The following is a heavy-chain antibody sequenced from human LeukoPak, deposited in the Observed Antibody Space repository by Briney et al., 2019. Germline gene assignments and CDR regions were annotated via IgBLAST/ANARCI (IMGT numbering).Heavy chain of an antibody. J-gene: IGHJ4*02. CDR3: ARGAGYNWNVLDY. Sequence: PSETLSLTCTVSGYSISSGYYWTWIRQPAGKGLDWIGRVHTSGSTYNPSLKSRVTMSVDTSKNQLSLKVSSVTAADTAVYYCARGAGYNWNVLDYWGQGTLITVSS. V-gene: IGHV4-4*07. D-gene: IGHD1-1*01. CDR2: VHTSGST. CDR1: GYSISSGYY.